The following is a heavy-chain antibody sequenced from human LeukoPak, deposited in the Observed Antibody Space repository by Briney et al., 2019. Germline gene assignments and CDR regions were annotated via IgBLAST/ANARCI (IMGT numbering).Heavy chain of an antibody. Sequence: GASVKVSCKASGGTFSSYAISWVRQAPGQGLAWMGWINPNSGGTNYAQNFQGRVTMTRDTSISTAYMELSRLRSDDTAVYYCARGGLNAAAGTFQHWGQGTLVTVSS. V-gene: IGHV1-2*02. D-gene: IGHD6-13*01. CDR1: GGTFSSYA. CDR3: ARGGLNAAAGTFQH. J-gene: IGHJ1*01. CDR2: INPNSGGT.